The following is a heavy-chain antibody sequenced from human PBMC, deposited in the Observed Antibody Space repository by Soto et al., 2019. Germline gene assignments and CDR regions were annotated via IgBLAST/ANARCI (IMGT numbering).Heavy chain of an antibody. CDR3: ARALIQLWPHYYYGMDV. Sequence: SETLSLTCTVSCGSISSGDHYWSWIRQPPGKGLEWIGYIYYSGTTYYNPSLKSRVTISVDTSENQFSLKVNSVTAADTAVYYCARALIQLWPHYYYGMDVWGQGTTVTV. D-gene: IGHD5-18*01. J-gene: IGHJ6*02. CDR2: IYYSGTT. CDR1: CGSISSGDHY. V-gene: IGHV4-30-4*01.